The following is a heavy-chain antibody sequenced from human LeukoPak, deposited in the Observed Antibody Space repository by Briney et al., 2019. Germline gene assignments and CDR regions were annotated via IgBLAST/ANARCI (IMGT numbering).Heavy chain of an antibody. CDR2: VSHGGNT. Sequence: SETLSLTCAVSSDSFSGNYLWTWVRQPPGEGLEWIGEVSHGGNTFYMPSLKSRVTISVDKSENQFSLKLSSVTAADTAIYYCASRIAAAPIDYWGQGTLVTVSS. V-gene: IGHV4-4*02. CDR3: ASRIAAAPIDY. J-gene: IGHJ4*02. D-gene: IGHD6-13*01. CDR1: SDSFSGNYL.